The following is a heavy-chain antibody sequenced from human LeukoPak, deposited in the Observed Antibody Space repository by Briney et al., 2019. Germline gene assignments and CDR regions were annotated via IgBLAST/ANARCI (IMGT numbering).Heavy chain of an antibody. CDR2: ISAYNGNT. V-gene: IGHV1-18*01. CDR3: ARDVRYYYDSSGYYGFDY. CDR1: GYTFTSYG. Sequence: ASVKVSCKASGYTFTSYGISWVRQAPGQGLEWMGWISAYNGNTNYAQKLQGRVTMTTDTSTSTAYMELRSLRSDDTAVYYRARDVRYYYDSSGYYGFDYWGQGTLVTVSS. D-gene: IGHD3-22*01. J-gene: IGHJ4*02.